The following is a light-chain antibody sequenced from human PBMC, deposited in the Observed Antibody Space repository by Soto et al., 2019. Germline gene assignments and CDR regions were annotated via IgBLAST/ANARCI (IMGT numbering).Light chain of an antibody. CDR2: LGS. J-gene: IGKJ1*01. CDR1: QSLLHSNGYHY. V-gene: IGKV2-28*01. CDR3: MQALQTPWT. Sequence: DIVMTQSPLSLPVTPGEPASISCRSSQSLLHSNGYHYLAWYLQKPGQPPQLLIYLGSDRASGVPDRFSGSGSGTDFTLKISRVEAEDVGVYYCMQALQTPWTFGQGTKVDIK.